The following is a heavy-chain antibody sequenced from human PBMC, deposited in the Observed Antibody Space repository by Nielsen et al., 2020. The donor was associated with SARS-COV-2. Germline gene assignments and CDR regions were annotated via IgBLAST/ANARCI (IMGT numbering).Heavy chain of an antibody. J-gene: IGHJ4*02. CDR2: ISSGSGTI. CDR3: AGAATTATSVIGY. V-gene: IGHV3-48*02. D-gene: IGHD4-17*01. CDR1: GFTFSSYS. Sequence: LSLTCAASGFTFSSYSMNWVRQAPGKGLEWVSYISSGSGTIYYADSVKGRFTISRDNARNSLYLQMNSLRDEDTAVYFCAGAATTATSVIGYWGQGTLVTVSS.